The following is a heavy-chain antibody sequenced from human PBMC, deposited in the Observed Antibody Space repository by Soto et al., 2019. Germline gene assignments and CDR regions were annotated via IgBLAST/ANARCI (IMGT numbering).Heavy chain of an antibody. CDR1: GVSISSSY. V-gene: IGHV4-59*01. Sequence: SETLSLTCTVSGVSISSSYWSWIRQSPGTGLEWIGYIYYTGTTNYNPSLKRRVTISLDTAKNQFSLNVNSLTTADTAVYFCARGGNRYRNTESGVGGFDFWGQGTLVTVSS. J-gene: IGHJ4*02. CDR3: ARGGNRYRNTESGVGGFDF. D-gene: IGHD3-16*02. CDR2: IYYTGTT.